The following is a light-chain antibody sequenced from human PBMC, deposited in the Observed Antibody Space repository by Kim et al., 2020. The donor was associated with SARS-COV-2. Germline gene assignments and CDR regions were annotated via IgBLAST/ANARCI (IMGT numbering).Light chain of an antibody. J-gene: IGKJ1*01. Sequence: LSVSVGDRVTITCRASQSISNWLAWYQQKPGKAPKVLIYDAYNLESGVSSRFSGSGSGTEFTLTISSLQPDDFATYYCQQYDTHWTFGQGTKLEI. CDR3: QQYDTHWT. V-gene: IGKV1-5*01. CDR1: QSISNW. CDR2: DAY.